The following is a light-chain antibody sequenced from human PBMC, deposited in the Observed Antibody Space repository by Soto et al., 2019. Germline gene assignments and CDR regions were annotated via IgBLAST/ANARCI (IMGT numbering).Light chain of an antibody. V-gene: IGKV3-15*01. CDR2: GAS. CDR3: QQYKNWPPLT. Sequence: EIVMTQSPATLSVSPGEGVTLSCRASQSVASNLAWYQQKPGQSPRLLIYGASTRATGIPARFSGSGSGTEFTLTISSLQSEDFAVYYCQQYKNWPPLTFGGGTKVEIK. CDR1: QSVASN. J-gene: IGKJ4*01.